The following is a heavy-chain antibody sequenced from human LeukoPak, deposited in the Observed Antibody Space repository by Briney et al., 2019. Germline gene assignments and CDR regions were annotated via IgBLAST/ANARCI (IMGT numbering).Heavy chain of an antibody. V-gene: IGHV3-66*01. CDR3: ARVPRYCSGGSCFDY. CDR1: GFTVSSNY. CDR2: IYSGGST. D-gene: IGHD2-15*01. Sequence: GSLRLSCAASGFTVSSNYMSWVRQAPGKGLEWVSVIYSGGSTYYADSVKGRFTISRDNSKNTLYLQMNSLRAEDTAVYYCARVPRYCSGGSCFDYWGQGTLVTVSS. J-gene: IGHJ4*02.